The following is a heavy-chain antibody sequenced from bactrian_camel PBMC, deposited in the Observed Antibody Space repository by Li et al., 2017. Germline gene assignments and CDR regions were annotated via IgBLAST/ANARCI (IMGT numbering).Heavy chain of an antibody. D-gene: IGHD5*01. Sequence: HVQLVESGGGSVQAGGSLRVSCSASRNSKRRHCMGWFRQPIGQEREGVAAIYTGGGSTWYADSVKGRFTISYDNAKNTMSLQMNSLKPEDSGMYYCAARDTGLCEIMSAYNYWGQGTQVTVS. J-gene: IGHJ4*01. CDR3: AARDTGLCEIMSAYNY. CDR1: RNSKRRHC. CDR2: IYTGGGST. V-gene: IGHV3S1*01.